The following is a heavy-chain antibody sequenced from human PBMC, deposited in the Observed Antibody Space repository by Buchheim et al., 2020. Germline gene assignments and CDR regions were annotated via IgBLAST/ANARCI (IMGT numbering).Heavy chain of an antibody. V-gene: IGHV4-34*01. D-gene: IGHD6-13*01. CDR2: INHSGST. CDR3: ARGYSSSWQVSFDY. Sequence: QVQLQQWGAGLLKPSETLSLTCAVYGGSFSGYYWSWIRQPPGKGLEWIGEINHSGSTNYNPSLKRRVTISVDTSKNQFLMKLSSVTAADTAVYYCARGYSSSWQVSFDYWGQGTL. J-gene: IGHJ4*02. CDR1: GGSFSGYY.